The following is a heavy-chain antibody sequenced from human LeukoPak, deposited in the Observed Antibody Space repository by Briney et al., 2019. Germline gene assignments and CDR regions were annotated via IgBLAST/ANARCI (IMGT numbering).Heavy chain of an antibody. J-gene: IGHJ4*02. D-gene: IGHD2-21*02. CDR3: AKERAMIVVVTANNLDY. CDR2: IRHDGSNK. CDR1: GFTFSNYD. Sequence: PGGSLRLSCAASGFTFSNYDIHWVRQAPGKGLEWVAFIRHDGSNKYYADSVKGRFTISRDNSKNTLYLQMNSLRTEDTAVYYCAKERAMIVVVTANNLDYWGQGTLVTVSS. V-gene: IGHV3-30*02.